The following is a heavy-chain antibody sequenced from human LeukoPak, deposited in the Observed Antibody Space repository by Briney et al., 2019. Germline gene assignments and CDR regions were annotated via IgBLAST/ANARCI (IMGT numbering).Heavy chain of an antibody. D-gene: IGHD6-13*01. Sequence: SETLSLTCTVSGGXISSSSYYWGWIRQPPGKGLEWIGTIYYSGSTYYNPSLKSRVTISVDTSKNQFSLKLSSVTAADTAVYYCARHGGSWTFDYWGQGTLVTVSS. CDR1: GGXISSSSYY. J-gene: IGHJ4*02. CDR3: ARHGGSWTFDY. CDR2: IYYSGST. V-gene: IGHV4-39*01.